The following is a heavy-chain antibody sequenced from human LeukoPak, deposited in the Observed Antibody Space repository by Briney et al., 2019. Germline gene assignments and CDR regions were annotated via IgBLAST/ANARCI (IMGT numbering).Heavy chain of an antibody. CDR2: INPNSGGT. J-gene: IGHJ4*02. D-gene: IGHD3-3*02. V-gene: IGHV1-2*02. Sequence: ASVKVSCKASGYTFTSYDINWVRQATGQGLEWMGWINPNSGGTNYAQKFQGRVTMTRDTSISTAYMELSRLRSDDTAVYYCARSIGPTVDYWGQGTLVTVSS. CDR1: GYTFTSYD. CDR3: ARSIGPTVDY.